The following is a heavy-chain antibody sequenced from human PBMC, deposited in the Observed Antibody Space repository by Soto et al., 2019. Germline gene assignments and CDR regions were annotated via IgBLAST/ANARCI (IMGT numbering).Heavy chain of an antibody. Sequence: QVQLVQSGAEVKKPGSSVKVSCKASGGTFSSYAISWVRQAPGQGLEWMGGIIPIFGTANYAQKFQGRVTITADESTSTAYMELSSLRSEDTAVYYCARERESLFDYGATRRLDYWGQGTLVTVSS. CDR1: GGTFSSYA. V-gene: IGHV1-69*01. CDR2: IIPIFGTA. J-gene: IGHJ4*02. D-gene: IGHD4-17*01. CDR3: ARERESLFDYGATRRLDY.